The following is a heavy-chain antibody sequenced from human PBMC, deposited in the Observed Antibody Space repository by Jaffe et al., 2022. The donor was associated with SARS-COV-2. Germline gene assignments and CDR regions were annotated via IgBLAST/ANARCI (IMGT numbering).Heavy chain of an antibody. CDR1: GDSVSSNSAA. Sequence: QVQLQQSGPGLVKPSQTLSLTCAISGDSVSSNSAAWNWIRQSPSRGLEWLGRTYYRSKWYNDYAVSVKSRITINPDTSKNQFSLQLNSVTPEDTAVYYCARSESSSWQTRYYYYGMDVWGQGTTVTVSS. CDR3: ARSESSSWQTRYYYYGMDV. J-gene: IGHJ6*02. CDR2: TYYRSKWYN. V-gene: IGHV6-1*01. D-gene: IGHD6-13*01.